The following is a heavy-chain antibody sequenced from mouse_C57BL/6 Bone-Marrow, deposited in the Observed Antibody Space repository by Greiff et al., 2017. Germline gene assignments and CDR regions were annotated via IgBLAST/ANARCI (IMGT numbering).Heavy chain of an antibody. J-gene: IGHJ2*01. CDR3: ARGFDY. CDR1: GYTFTDYY. Sequence: VQLQQSGPELVKPGASVKISCKASGYTFTDYYMNWVKQSHGKSLEWIGDINPNNGGTRYNQKFKGKATLTVDTSSSTAYMELRSLTSEDSAVYYCARGFDYWGQGTTLTVSS. CDR2: INPNNGGT. V-gene: IGHV1-26*01.